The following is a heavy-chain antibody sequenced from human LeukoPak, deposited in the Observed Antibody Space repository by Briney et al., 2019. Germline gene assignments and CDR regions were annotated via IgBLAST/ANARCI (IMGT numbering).Heavy chain of an antibody. Sequence: SETLSLTCTVSGGSISSSSYYWGWIRQPPGKGLEWIGSIYYSGSTYYNPSLKSRVTISVDTSKNQFSLKLSSVTAADTAVYYCARDRSDSSGYYFDYWGQGTPVTVSP. CDR2: IYYSGST. CDR3: ARDRSDSSGYYFDY. J-gene: IGHJ4*02. D-gene: IGHD3-22*01. V-gene: IGHV4-39*07. CDR1: GGSISSSSYY.